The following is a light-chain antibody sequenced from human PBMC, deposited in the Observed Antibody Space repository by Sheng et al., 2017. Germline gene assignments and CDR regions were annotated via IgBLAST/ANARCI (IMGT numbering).Light chain of an antibody. V-gene: IGKV3D-20*02. CDR2: GAS. CDR3: QQRSSWVS. CDR1: HSVSSST. J-gene: IGKJ4*01. Sequence: EIVLTQSPGTLSLSPGERATISCRASHSVSSSTLAWYQQKAGQAPRLLIYGASTRATGIPDRFSGRGSGTDFTLTISRLEPEDFAVYYCQQRSSWVSFGGGTKVEVK.